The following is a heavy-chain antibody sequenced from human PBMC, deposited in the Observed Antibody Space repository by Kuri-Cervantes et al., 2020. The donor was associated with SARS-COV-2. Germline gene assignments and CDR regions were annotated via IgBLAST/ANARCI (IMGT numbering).Heavy chain of an antibody. CDR3: AKDQWELLGGGY. V-gene: IGHV3-23*01. D-gene: IGHD1-26*01. CDR2: ISGSGGST. Sequence: GESLKISCAGSGFTFSSFAMAWVRQAPGKGLEWVSAISGSGGSTYYADSVKGRFTISRDNSKNTLYLQMNSLRAEDTAVYYCAKDQWELLGGGYWSQGTLVTVSS. CDR1: GFTFSSFA. J-gene: IGHJ4*02.